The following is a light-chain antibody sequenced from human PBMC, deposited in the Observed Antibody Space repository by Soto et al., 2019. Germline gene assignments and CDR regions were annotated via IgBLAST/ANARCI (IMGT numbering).Light chain of an antibody. Sequence: IQLIQSPTTLSAYVGDRVTITCRASQSISAWLAWYQQRPGKAPKLLIYDASSLDSGVPSRFSGSGSGTEFSLTISSVQPEDFATYYCQQYNSFSVTFGQGTRLEIK. CDR1: QSISAW. J-gene: IGKJ5*01. CDR2: DAS. CDR3: QQYNSFSVT. V-gene: IGKV1-5*01.